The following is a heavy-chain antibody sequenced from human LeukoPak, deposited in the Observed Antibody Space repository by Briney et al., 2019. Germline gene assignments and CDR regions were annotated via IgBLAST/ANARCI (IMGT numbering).Heavy chain of an antibody. J-gene: IGHJ4*02. D-gene: IGHD3-22*01. CDR1: GFTVSSNY. V-gene: IGHV3-53*04. CDR3: ATYEHYYDSSGYYYDKGTYYFDY. CDR2: IYSGGST. Sequence: GGSLRLSCAASGFTVSSNYMSWVRQAPGKGLEWVSVIYSGGSTYYADSVKGRFTISRHNSKNTLYLQMNSLRAEDTAVYYCATYEHYYDSSGYYYDKGTYYFDYWGQGTLVTVSS.